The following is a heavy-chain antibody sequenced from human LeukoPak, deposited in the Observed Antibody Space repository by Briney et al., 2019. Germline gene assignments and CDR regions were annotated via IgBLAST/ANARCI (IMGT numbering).Heavy chain of an antibody. CDR2: IIPVFGTT. J-gene: IGHJ2*01. Sequence: SVKVSCKASGGTFSSYAISWVRQAPGQGLEWMGGIIPVFGTTNYAQKFQGRVTITADESTSTAYMELSSLRSEDTAVYYCARWARGVVVSNFDLWGRGTLATVSS. CDR1: GGTFSSYA. V-gene: IGHV1-69*13. CDR3: ARWARGVVVSNFDL. D-gene: IGHD2-21*01.